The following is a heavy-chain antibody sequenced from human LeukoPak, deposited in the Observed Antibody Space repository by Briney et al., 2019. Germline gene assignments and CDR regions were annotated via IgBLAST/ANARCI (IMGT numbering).Heavy chain of an antibody. J-gene: IGHJ4*02. CDR2: IYYDGST. CDR1: GGSISYHY. Sequence: SSETLSLTCTVSGGSISYHYWSWIRQPPGKGLEWIGYIYYDGSTNYTPSLKSRVTISVDTSKNQFSLKLSSVTAADTAVYYCARHATTLYYFDYWGQGALVTVSS. V-gene: IGHV4-59*08. CDR3: ARHATTLYYFDY. D-gene: IGHD4-11*01.